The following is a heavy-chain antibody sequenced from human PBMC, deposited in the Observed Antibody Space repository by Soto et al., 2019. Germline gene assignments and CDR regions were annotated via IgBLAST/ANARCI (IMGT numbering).Heavy chain of an antibody. J-gene: IGHJ4*02. V-gene: IGHV1-2*02. CDR3: ARDMVSTIGDFDY. D-gene: IGHD3-16*01. CDR2: INPNSGAT. CDR1: GYTFTGYY. Sequence: VASVKVSCKASGYTFTGYYMHWVRQAPGQGLEWVGWINPNSGATTYAQKFQGRVTMTRDTSIITAHMELSRLRSDDTAMYYCARDMVSTIGDFDYWGQGTLVTVSS.